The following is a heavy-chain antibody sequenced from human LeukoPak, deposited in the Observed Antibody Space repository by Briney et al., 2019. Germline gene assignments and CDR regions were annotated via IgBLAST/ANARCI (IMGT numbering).Heavy chain of an antibody. Sequence: PGGSLRLSCVASGFSFSRYDMHWVRQAPGKGLEWVAVISDDGRIKIYGDSVKGRLTISRDNSKNTLYLQMNSLRGEATAVYYCARAAPKTGSSRDNCLDPWGKGTLVTVSS. CDR3: ARAAPKTGSSRDNCLDP. CDR2: ISDDGRIK. CDR1: GFSFSRYD. J-gene: IGHJ5*02. D-gene: IGHD3-9*01. V-gene: IGHV3-30*04.